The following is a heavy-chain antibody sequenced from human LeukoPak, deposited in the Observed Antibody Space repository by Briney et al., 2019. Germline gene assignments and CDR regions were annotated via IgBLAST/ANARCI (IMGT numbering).Heavy chain of an antibody. V-gene: IGHV3-23*01. J-gene: IGHJ2*01. CDR1: GFTFTTFA. D-gene: IGHD3-16*01. CDR2: ITGSGGGT. CDR3: AKEGQGGLWYFDL. Sequence: GGSLRLSCAASGFTFTTFAMSWVRQAPGKGLNWVSAITGSGGGTYYADSVKGRFTISRDNSKNTLYLQMNSLRAEDTAVYYCAKEGQGGLWYFDLWGRGTLVTVSS.